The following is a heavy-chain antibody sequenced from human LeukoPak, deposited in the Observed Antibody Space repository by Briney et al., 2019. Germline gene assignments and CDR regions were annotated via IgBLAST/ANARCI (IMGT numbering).Heavy chain of an antibody. CDR1: GFTFSSYG. CDR2: IWYDGSNK. Sequence: GGPLRLSCAASGFTFSSYGMHWVRQAPGKGPEWVAVIWYDGSNKYYADSVKGRFTISRDNSKNTLYLQMNSLRAEDTAVYYCARALRLGGFDYWGQGTLVTVSS. J-gene: IGHJ4*02. D-gene: IGHD5/OR15-5a*01. V-gene: IGHV3-33*01. CDR3: ARALRLGGFDY.